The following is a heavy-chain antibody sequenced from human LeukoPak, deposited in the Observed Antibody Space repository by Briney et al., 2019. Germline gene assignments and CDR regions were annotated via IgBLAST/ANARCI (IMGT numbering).Heavy chain of an antibody. V-gene: IGHV3-15*01. D-gene: IGHD3-22*01. CDR1: GFTFSNAW. J-gene: IGHJ4*02. CDR2: IKSKTDGGTT. Sequence: GGSLRLSCAASGFTFSNAWMSWVRQAPGKGLEWVGRIKSKTDGGTTDYAAPVKGRFTISRDDSKNTLYLQMNSLKTEDTAVYYCTTVPTISQITTPPSWGQGTLVTVSS. CDR3: TTVPTISQITTPPS.